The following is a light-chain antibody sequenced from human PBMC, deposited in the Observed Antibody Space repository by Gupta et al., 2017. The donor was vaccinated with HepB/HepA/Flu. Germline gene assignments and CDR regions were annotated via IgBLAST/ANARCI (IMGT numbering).Light chain of an antibody. V-gene: IGLV2-14*03. J-gene: IGLJ2*01. Sequence: HSALTQPASVSGSPGQSITISCTGDSSDASFYNYISWYQQHPDKAPELIIYDVSSRPSGVAHRFSGAMSGKTASLTISGLQAEDEADYYCSSYISSSNAVVFGGGTRLTVL. CDR1: SSDASFYNY. CDR3: SSYISSSNAVV. CDR2: DVS.